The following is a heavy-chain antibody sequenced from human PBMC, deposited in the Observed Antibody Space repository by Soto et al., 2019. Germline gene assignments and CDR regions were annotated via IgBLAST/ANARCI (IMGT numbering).Heavy chain of an antibody. CDR2: IYHTGIT. V-gene: IGHV4-4*02. D-gene: IGHD3-3*01. J-gene: IGHJ4*02. CDR3: AKARAQYYDFWSGYPVDY. Sequence: SETLSLTCVVSGGSICSSYWWSWVRQSPGKGLEWIGEIYHTGITNYNPSLKSRVTISVDKSNNQFSLMLHSVTAADTAVYYCAKARAQYYDFWSGYPVDYWGQGTLVTVSS. CDR1: GGSICSSYW.